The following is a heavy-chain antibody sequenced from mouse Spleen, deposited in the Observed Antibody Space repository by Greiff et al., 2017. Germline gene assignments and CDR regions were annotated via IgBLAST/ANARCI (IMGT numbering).Heavy chain of an antibody. D-gene: IGHD2-3*01. CDR1: GYTFTDHT. CDR2: LYPRDGST. CDR3: AREGWLLPVYAMDY. J-gene: IGHJ4*01. Sequence: QVQLQQSDAELVQPGASVKISCTVSGYTFTDHTIQWMLQTPDHGLDWIGYLYPRDGSTKYNEKFKGKATLTAAKSSSTAYMQLNSLTSEDSAVYFCAREGWLLPVYAMDYWGQGTSVTVSS. V-gene: IGHV1-78*01.